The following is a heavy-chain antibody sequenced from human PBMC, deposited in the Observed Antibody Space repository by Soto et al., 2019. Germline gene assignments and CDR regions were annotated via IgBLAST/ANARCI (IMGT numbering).Heavy chain of an antibody. CDR1: GFTFSSYE. CDR2: ISSSDTSI. V-gene: IGHV3-48*03. Sequence: EVQLVESGGGLVQPGGSLRLSCAASGFTFSSYEMNWVRQAPGKGLEWVSYISSSDTSIYYADSVRGRFTISRDNAKNSLYLQMNSLRAEDTAVYYCARGVGESTGWYFSYWGRGTLVTVSS. J-gene: IGHJ4*02. D-gene: IGHD6-19*01. CDR3: ARGVGESTGWYFSY.